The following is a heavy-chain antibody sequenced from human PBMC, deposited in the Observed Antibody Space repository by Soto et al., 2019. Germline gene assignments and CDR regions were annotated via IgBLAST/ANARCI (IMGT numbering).Heavy chain of an antibody. V-gene: IGHV3-30-3*02. CDR2: ISFDGRKK. CDR3: ASQEVHDESAGFYFDF. CDR1: GFSFSNYA. J-gene: IGHJ4*02. D-gene: IGHD3-22*01. Sequence: QVQLVESGGGVVQPGRSLRLSCAASGFSFSNYALHWVRQAPVKGLEWVSFISFDGRKKYYADAVKGRFTISRDNSKNPLYLLMNSLRAADTAVYSCASQEVHDESAGFYFDFWGQGTAVTVSS.